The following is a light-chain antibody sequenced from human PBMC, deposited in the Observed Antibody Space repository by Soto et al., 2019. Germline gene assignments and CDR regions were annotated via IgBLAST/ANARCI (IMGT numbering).Light chain of an antibody. CDR3: HQSYYSPWT. J-gene: IGKJ1*01. CDR1: QSVSTY. CDR2: AAS. V-gene: IGKV1-39*01. Sequence: RVTIACPASQSVSTYFNWYQHKLGKAPKLLIYAASNLQSGVPSRCSGSGSGTDFTLTVSSLQREDFATYYCHQSYYSPWTFGQGTKVDI.